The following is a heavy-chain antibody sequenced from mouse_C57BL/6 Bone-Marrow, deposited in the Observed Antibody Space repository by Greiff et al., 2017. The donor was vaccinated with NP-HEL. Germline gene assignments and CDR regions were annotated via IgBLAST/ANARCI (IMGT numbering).Heavy chain of an antibody. D-gene: IGHD1-1*01. Sequence: QVQLQQPGAELVKPGASVKMSCKASGYTFTSYWITWVKQRPGQGLEWIGDIYPGSGSTNYNEKFKSKATLTVDTSSSTAYMQLSSLTSEDTAVYYCTTPYGTNFYYAMDYWGQGTSVTVSS. CDR2: IYPGSGST. CDR1: GYTFTSYW. CDR3: TTPYGTNFYYAMDY. V-gene: IGHV1-55*01. J-gene: IGHJ4*01.